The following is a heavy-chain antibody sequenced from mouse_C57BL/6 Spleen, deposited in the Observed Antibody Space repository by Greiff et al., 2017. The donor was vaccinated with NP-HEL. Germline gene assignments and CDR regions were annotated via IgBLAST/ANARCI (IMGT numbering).Heavy chain of an antibody. Sequence: QVHVKQSGAELVKPGASVKMSCKASGYTFTTYPIEWMKQNHGKSLEWIGNFHPYNDDTKYNEKFKGKATLTVEKSSSTVYLELSRLTSDDSAVYYCAISNHLYAMDYWGQGTSVTVSS. CDR2: FHPYNDDT. CDR3: AISNHLYAMDY. CDR1: GYTFTTYP. V-gene: IGHV1-47*01. J-gene: IGHJ4*01. D-gene: IGHD2-5*01.